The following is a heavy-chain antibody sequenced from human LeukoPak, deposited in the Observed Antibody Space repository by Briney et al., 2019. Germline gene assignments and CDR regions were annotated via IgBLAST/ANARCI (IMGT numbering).Heavy chain of an antibody. CDR2: IRGSGSKT. CDR3: AKWAYCSSTTCYIGDGWFDP. D-gene: IGHD2-2*02. Sequence: GGSLRLSCAASGFTFSSYSMSWVRQAPGKGLEWVSGIRGSGSKTYYADSVKGRFSISRDTSKNTLYLQMNSLRAEDTAVYYCAKWAYCSSTTCYIGDGWFDPWGQGTLVTVSS. J-gene: IGHJ5*02. CDR1: GFTFSSYS. V-gene: IGHV3-23*01.